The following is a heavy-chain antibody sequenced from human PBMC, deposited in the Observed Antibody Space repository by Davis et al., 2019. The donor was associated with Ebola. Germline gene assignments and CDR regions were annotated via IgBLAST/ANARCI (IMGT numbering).Heavy chain of an antibody. CDR2: ISAYNGNT. J-gene: IGHJ4*02. D-gene: IGHD3-9*01. CDR3: ARDVNHYDILTGYFNY. CDR1: GYTFTSYG. V-gene: IGHV1-18*01. Sequence: ASVKVSCKASGYTFTSYGISWVRQAPGQGLEWMGWISAYNGNTNYAQKLQGRVTMTTDTSTSTAYMELRSLRSDDTAVYYCARDVNHYDILTGYFNYWGQGTLVTVSS.